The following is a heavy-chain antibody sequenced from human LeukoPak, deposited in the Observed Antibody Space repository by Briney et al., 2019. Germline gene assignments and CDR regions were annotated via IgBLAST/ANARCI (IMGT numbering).Heavy chain of an antibody. V-gene: IGHV1-18*01. CDR2: ISAYNGNT. Sequence: ASVKVSCKASGYTFTSYGISWVRQAPGQGLEWMGWISAYNGNTNYAQKLQGRVTMTTDTSTSTAYMELRSLRSDDTAVYYCARDGRLRFGELPSTPWGQGTLVTVSS. D-gene: IGHD3-10*01. CDR3: ARDGRLRFGELPSTP. J-gene: IGHJ4*02. CDR1: GYTFTSYG.